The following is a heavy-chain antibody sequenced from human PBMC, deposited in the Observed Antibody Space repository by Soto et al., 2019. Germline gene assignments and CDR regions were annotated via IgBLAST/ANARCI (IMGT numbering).Heavy chain of an antibody. CDR1: GGSISSADYY. Sequence: QVQLQESGPGLVKPSQTLSLTCTVSGGSISSADYYWSWIRQPPGKGLEWIGYIYYTGSTYYNPSLKSRVTISADMSKNQFSLNVSSVTAADTAVYYCARDGSLPYESTGYIFDYWGQGILVTVSS. V-gene: IGHV4-30-4*01. D-gene: IGHD3-22*01. J-gene: IGHJ4*02. CDR3: ARDGSLPYESTGYIFDY. CDR2: IYYTGST.